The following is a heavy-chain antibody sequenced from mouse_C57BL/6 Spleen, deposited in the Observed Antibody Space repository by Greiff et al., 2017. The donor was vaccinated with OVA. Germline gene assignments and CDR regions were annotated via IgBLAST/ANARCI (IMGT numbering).Heavy chain of an antibody. J-gene: IGHJ2*01. V-gene: IGHV1-81*01. CDR3: ARLAAQAPYFDY. CDR2: IYPRSGNT. CDR1: GYTFTSYG. D-gene: IGHD3-2*02. Sequence: QVQLQQSGAELARPGASVKLSCKASGYTFTSYGISWVKQRTGQGLEWIGEIYPRSGNTYYNEKFKGKATLTADKSSRTAYMELRSLTSEDSAVYFCARLAAQAPYFDYGGQGTTLTVSS.